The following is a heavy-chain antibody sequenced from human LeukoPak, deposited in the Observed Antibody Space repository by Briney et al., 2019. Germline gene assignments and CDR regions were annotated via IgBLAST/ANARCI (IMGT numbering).Heavy chain of an antibody. CDR1: GGSISSYY. CDR2: IYYSGST. CDR3: ARANYGGNSSFDY. Sequence: SETLSLTCTVSGGSISSYYWSWIRQPPGKGLEWIGYIYYSGSTNYNPSLKSRVTISVDTSNNQFSLKLSSVTAADTAVYYCARANYGGNSSFDYWGQGTLVTVSS. D-gene: IGHD4-23*01. V-gene: IGHV4-59*12. J-gene: IGHJ4*02.